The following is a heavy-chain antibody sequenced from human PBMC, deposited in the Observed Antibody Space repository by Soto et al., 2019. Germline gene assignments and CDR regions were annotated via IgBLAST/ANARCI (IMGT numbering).Heavy chain of an antibody. D-gene: IGHD2-21*01. CDR1: GYTFTSYS. Sequence: ASVKVSCKASGYTFTSYSFTWVRQAPGQGLEWLGWISPYNGDTRYAQKFQGRVTLTTDTSTSTAYMDLRSLRSDDTAVYFCARGHYRLLLSDPRGRGTLVTGS. CDR3: ARGHYRLLLSDP. V-gene: IGHV1-18*04. CDR2: ISPYNGDT. J-gene: IGHJ5*02.